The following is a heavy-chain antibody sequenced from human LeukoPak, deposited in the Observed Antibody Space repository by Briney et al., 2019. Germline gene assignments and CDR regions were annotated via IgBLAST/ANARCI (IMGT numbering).Heavy chain of an antibody. J-gene: IGHJ6*03. Sequence: GGSLRLSCAASGFTFSSYAMSWVRQAPGKGLEWVSAISGSGGSTYYADSVKGRFTISRDNSKNTLYLQMNSLRAEDTAVYYCAKRDYSSSYYYMDVWGKGTTVTVSS. D-gene: IGHD6-6*01. CDR2: ISGSGGST. CDR3: AKRDYSSSYYYMDV. CDR1: GFTFSSYA. V-gene: IGHV3-23*01.